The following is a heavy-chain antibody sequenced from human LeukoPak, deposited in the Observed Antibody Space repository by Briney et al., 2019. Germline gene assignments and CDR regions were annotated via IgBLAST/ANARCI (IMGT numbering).Heavy chain of an antibody. J-gene: IGHJ5*02. CDR1: GGSISGYY. V-gene: IGHV4-59*01. D-gene: IGHD3-22*01. Sequence: SETLALTCTVSGGSISGYYWSWIRQPPGKGLEWIGYIYSSGSTNYNPSLKSRVTISIDTSKSQFSLKLSSVTAADTAVYYCARGEDYYDSSGYYNWFDPWGQGTLVTVSS. CDR2: IYSSGST. CDR3: ARGEDYYDSSGYYNWFDP.